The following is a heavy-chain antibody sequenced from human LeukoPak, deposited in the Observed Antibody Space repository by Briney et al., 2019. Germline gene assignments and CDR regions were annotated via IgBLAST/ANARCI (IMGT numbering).Heavy chain of an antibody. Sequence: GSLRLSCAASRFTISSYAMSWVRQPPGKGLEWIGEINHSGSTNYNPSLKSRVTISVDTSKNQFSLKLNSVTAADTAVYYCAGGGNLGNWFDPWGQGTPVTVSS. CDR2: INHSGST. CDR3: AGGGNLGNWFDP. V-gene: IGHV4-34*01. J-gene: IGHJ5*02. CDR1: RFTISSYA.